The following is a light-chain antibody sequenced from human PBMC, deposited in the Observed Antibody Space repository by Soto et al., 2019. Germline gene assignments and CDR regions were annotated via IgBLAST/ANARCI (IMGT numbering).Light chain of an antibody. CDR1: QSVSSSY. CDR3: QQYGSSPWT. J-gene: IGKJ1*01. CDR2: GAS. V-gene: IGKV3-20*01. Sequence: EVVLAQSPGTLSLSPGERATLSCRASQSVSSSYLARYQQKLGQAPRLLIYGASSRATGIPDRFSGSGSGTDFTLTISRLEPEDFAVYYCQQYGSSPWTFGQGTKVEIK.